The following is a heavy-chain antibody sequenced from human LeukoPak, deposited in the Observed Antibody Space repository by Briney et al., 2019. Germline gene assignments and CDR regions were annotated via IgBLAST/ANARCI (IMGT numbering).Heavy chain of an antibody. CDR1: GFTFSSYT. D-gene: IGHD2-2*01. J-gene: IGHJ4*02. Sequence: PGGSLRLSCAASGFTFSSYTMNWVRQAPGKGLGWVSSISSSSSYIYYADSVKGRFTISRDNAKNSLYLQLNNLRAEDTAVYYCARDGDIVVVPADLDYWGQGTLVTVSS. CDR3: ARDGDIVVVPADLDY. V-gene: IGHV3-21*01. CDR2: ISSSSSYI.